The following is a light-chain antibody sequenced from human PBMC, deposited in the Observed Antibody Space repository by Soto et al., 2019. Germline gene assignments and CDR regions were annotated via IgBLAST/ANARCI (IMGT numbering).Light chain of an antibody. CDR1: QSVNTW. CDR3: QQYNSGWT. J-gene: IGKJ1*01. CDR2: RAS. V-gene: IGKV1-5*03. Sequence: DIQLTQSPSTLSASVGDRVTITCRASQSVNTWLAWYQQKPGKAPKVLIYRASVLESGVPSRFSGSGSGTEFTLTISSLQPDDFASYYCQQYNSGWTSGQGTKVDIK.